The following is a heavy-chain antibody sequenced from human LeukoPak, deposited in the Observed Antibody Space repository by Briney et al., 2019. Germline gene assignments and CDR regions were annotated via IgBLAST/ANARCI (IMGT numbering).Heavy chain of an antibody. D-gene: IGHD2-15*01. CDR3: HQPGGGYCSGGSCYDMDY. J-gene: IGHJ4*02. CDR1: GYTFTGYY. Sequence: ASVKVSCKASGYTFTGYYMHWVRQAPGQELEWMEWINPNSGGTNYAQKFQGRVTMTRDTSISTAYMELSRLRSDDTAVYYCHQPGGGYCSGGSCYDMDYWGQGTLVTVSS. V-gene: IGHV1-2*02. CDR2: INPNSGGT.